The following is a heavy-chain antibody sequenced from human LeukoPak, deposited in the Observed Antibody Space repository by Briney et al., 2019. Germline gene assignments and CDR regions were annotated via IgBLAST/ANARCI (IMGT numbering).Heavy chain of an antibody. CDR2: IWYDGSNK. D-gene: IGHD2/OR15-2a*01. Sequence: GGSLRLSCAASGFTFSSYGMHWVRQAPGKGLEWVAVIWYDGSNKYYADSVKGRFTISRDNSKNTLYLQMNSLRAEDTAVYYCAREASPYLSYFDYWGQGTLVTVSS. CDR3: AREASPYLSYFDY. CDR1: GFTFSSYG. J-gene: IGHJ4*02. V-gene: IGHV3-33*01.